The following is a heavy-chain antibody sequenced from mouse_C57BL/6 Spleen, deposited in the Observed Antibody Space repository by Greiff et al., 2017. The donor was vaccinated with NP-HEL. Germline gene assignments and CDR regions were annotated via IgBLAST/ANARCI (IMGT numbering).Heavy chain of an antibody. Sequence: EVQGVESGGGLVKPGGSLKLSCAASGFTFSSYAMSWVRQTPEKRLEWVATISDGGSYTYYPDNVKGRFTISRDNAKNNLYLQMSHLKSEDTAMYYCARDGNDYDEDYWGQGTTLTVSS. CDR3: ARDGNDYDEDY. CDR2: ISDGGSYT. D-gene: IGHD2-4*01. CDR1: GFTFSSYA. V-gene: IGHV5-4*01. J-gene: IGHJ2*01.